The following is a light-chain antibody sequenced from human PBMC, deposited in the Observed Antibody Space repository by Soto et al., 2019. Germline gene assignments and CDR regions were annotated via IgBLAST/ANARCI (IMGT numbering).Light chain of an antibody. Sequence: QSVLTQPASVYGSPGESITMSCTGTSSDVGGRDWVSWSQQHPGKAPKLMIYDVSHRPSGISDRFSGSKFGNTASLTISGLQSYDEADYFCCSYATGSIYVFGTGTKLTVL. V-gene: IGLV2-14*03. J-gene: IGLJ1*01. CDR3: CSYATGSIYV. CDR2: DVS. CDR1: SSDVGGRDW.